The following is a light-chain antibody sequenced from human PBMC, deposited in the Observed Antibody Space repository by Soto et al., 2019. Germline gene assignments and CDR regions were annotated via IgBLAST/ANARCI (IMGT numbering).Light chain of an antibody. CDR1: SSNIGSET. Sequence: QSALTQPPSASGTPGQRVTISCSGSSSNIGSETVNWYQQLPGTAPNLLIYANNQRPSGVPDLFSVSNSGTSASLAIGGLQAEDEADYYCAAWDDGLKVLVFGGGTKLTVL. J-gene: IGLJ3*02. CDR3: AAWDDGLKVLV. V-gene: IGLV1-44*01. CDR2: ANN.